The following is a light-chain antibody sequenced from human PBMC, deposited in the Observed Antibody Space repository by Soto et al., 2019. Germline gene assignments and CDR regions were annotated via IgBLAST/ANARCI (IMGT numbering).Light chain of an antibody. CDR3: SSYTSSSTLGV. CDR2: DVT. CDR1: SSDVGGFNY. J-gene: IGLJ2*01. V-gene: IGLV2-14*03. Sequence: QAVVTQPASVSGSPGQSITISCTGTSSDVGGFNYVSWYQQHPGKAPKLMIYDVTTRPSGVSSRFSGSKSGNTASLRISGLQADDEADYYCSSYTSSSTLGVFGGGTKLTVL.